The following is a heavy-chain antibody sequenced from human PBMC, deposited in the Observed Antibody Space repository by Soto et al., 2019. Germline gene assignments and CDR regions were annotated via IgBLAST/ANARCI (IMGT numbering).Heavy chain of an antibody. J-gene: IGHJ4*02. V-gene: IGHV1-69*13. D-gene: IGHD3-22*01. Sequence: SVKVSCKASGGTFSRYALSWVRQAPGQGPEWMGGIVPIFGTPNYAQKFQGRVTITADVSTSTAYMELSSLRSEDTAMYYCARGVYSDSSGYYFFFWGQGTLVTVSS. CDR1: GGTFSRYA. CDR3: ARGVYSDSSGYYFFF. CDR2: IVPIFGTP.